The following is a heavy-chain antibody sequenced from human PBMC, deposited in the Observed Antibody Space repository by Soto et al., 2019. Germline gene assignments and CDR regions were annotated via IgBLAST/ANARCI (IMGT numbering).Heavy chain of an antibody. Sequence: GALRLSCAAPGITFSDYYRRWIRQAPGKGLEWVSYISSSGSTIYYADSVKGRFTISRDNAKNSLYLQMNSLRAEDTAVYYCARDPVAGIFDYWGQGTLVTVSS. CDR1: GITFSDYY. CDR2: ISSSGSTI. J-gene: IGHJ4*02. CDR3: ARDPVAGIFDY. V-gene: IGHV3-11*01. D-gene: IGHD6-19*01.